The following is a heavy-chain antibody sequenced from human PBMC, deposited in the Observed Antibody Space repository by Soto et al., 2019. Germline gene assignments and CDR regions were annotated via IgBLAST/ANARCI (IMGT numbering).Heavy chain of an antibody. D-gene: IGHD1-1*01. CDR2: IYATGTT. J-gene: IGHJ5*01. CDR3: VLDVTNTLRDWFDS. V-gene: IGHV4-4*07. Sequence: SETLSLTCTVSGASISGFYWSWIRKSAGKGLEWIGRIYATGTTDYNPSLKSRVMMSVDTSKKQFSLKLRSVTAADTAVYYCVLDVTNTLRDWFDSWGQGLSVTVSS. CDR1: GASISGFY.